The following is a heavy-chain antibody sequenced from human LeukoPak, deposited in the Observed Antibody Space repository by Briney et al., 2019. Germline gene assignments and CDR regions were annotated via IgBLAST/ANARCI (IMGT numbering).Heavy chain of an antibody. J-gene: IGHJ4*02. CDR3: ARVRSTLGYRQFDY. CDR2: INPNSGGA. CDR1: GYTFSDYY. D-gene: IGHD5-18*01. V-gene: IGHV1-2*02. Sequence: ASVKLSCNASGYTFSDYYIHWLRQAPGQGLEWMISINPNSGGAMYAQRFQGRVTMTWDTSINTAYMDLSRLRSDDTAVYYCARVRSTLGYRQFDYWGQGTLVTVSS.